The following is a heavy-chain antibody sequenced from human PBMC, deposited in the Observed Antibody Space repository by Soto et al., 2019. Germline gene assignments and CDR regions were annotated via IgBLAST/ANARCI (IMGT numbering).Heavy chain of an antibody. J-gene: IGHJ4*02. V-gene: IGHV5-10-1*01. CDR2: IDPSDSYT. Sequence: AESLKISCQGSGYTFTGHWISCVRQMPGKGLEWMGRIDPSDSYTDYSPTVQGHVTMSADKSINTAYLQWSSLQASDTAVYYCTRHTGYDSSLDYWGQGTLVTVSS. CDR3: TRHTGYDSSLDY. CDR1: GYTFTGHW. D-gene: IGHD5-12*01.